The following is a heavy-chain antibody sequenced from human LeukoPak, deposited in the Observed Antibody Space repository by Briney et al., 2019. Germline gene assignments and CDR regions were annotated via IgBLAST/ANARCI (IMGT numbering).Heavy chain of an antibody. CDR3: AREGAPTYYYDSSGYYYFDY. CDR1: GYTFTSYY. J-gene: IGHJ4*02. CDR2: INPSGGST. Sequence: ASVKVSCKASGYTFTSYYMHWVRQAPGQGLEWMGIINPSGGSTSYAQKFQSRVTMTRDTSTSTVYMELSSLRSEDTAVYYCAREGAPTYYYDSSGYYYFDYWGQGTLVTVSS. D-gene: IGHD3-22*01. V-gene: IGHV1-46*01.